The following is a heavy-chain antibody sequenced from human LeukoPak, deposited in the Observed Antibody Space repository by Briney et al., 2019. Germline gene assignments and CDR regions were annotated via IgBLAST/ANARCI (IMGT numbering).Heavy chain of an antibody. CDR2: VKYDGIDK. CDR3: LTEDTPTVFDY. D-gene: IGHD4-11*01. CDR1: GFIFTDYW. J-gene: IGHJ4*02. V-gene: IGHV3-7*01. Sequence: PGGSLRLSCAASGFIFTDYWMNWVRQAPGKGLEWVAMVKYDGIDKQYLDSVKGRFTISRDNSMNTLYLQMNSLRTEDTAVYYCLTEDTPTVFDYWGQGTLVTVSS.